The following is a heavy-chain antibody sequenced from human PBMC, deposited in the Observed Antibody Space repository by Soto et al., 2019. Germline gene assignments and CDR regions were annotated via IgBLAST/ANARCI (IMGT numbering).Heavy chain of an antibody. D-gene: IGHD3-10*01. CDR3: AGEFYYGSGTYSPVE. CDR2: IYTSGGT. CDR1: SGSITSRGYY. V-gene: IGHV4-39*07. Sequence: SETLSLTCSFSSGSITSRGYYWGWLRQPPGKGLEWIGNIYTSGGTSYNPSLQSRVIMSVDTSKNQFSLKLSSVTAGDTAVYYCAGEFYYGSGTYSPVEWGQGTLVTGSS. J-gene: IGHJ4*02.